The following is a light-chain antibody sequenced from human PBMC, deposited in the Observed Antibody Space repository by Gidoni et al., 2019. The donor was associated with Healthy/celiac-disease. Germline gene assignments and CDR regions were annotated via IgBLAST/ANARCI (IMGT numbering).Light chain of an antibody. V-gene: IGKV3-20*01. CDR1: QSVSSSY. CDR2: GAS. Sequence: ELVLTQSPGTLSLSPGERATLSCRASQSVSSSYLAWYQQKPGQAPRLLIYGASSRATGIPDRFSGSGSGTDFTITISRLEPEDFAVYYCQQYGSSPGVTFGGGTKVEIK. J-gene: IGKJ4*01. CDR3: QQYGSSPGVT.